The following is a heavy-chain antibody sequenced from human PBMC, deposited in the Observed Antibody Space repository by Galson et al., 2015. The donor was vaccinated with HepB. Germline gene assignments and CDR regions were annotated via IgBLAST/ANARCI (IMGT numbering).Heavy chain of an antibody. D-gene: IGHD3-16*01. CDR3: VAGGGSMDV. CDR1: GDSVSSNRAA. Sequence: CAISGDSVSSNRAAWNWIRQSPSRGLEWLGRTYYRSKWYYDYAVSVKSRITINPDTSKNQFSLQLNSMTPEDTAVYYCVAGGGSMDVWDQGTTVTVSS. J-gene: IGHJ6*02. CDR2: TYYRSKWYY. V-gene: IGHV6-1*01.